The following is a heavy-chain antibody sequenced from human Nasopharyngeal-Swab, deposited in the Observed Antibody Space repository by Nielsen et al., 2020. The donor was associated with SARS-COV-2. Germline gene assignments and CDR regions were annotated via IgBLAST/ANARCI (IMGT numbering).Heavy chain of an antibody. D-gene: IGHD3-22*01. J-gene: IGHJ4*02. CDR3: ARDKSVRN. Sequence: WSRQPPGKGLEWVSSISSSSSYIYYADSVKGRFTISRDNAKNSLYLQMNSLRAEDTAVYYCARDKSVRNWGQGTLVTVSS. V-gene: IGHV3-21*01. CDR2: ISSSSSYI.